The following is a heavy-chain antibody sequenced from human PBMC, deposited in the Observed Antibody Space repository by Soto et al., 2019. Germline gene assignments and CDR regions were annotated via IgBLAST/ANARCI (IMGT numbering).Heavy chain of an antibody. D-gene: IGHD1-26*01. Sequence: PGGSLRLSCAASGFTFSSYEMNWVRQAPRKGLEWVSYISSSGSTIYYADSVKGRFTISRDNAKNSLYLQMNSLRAEDTAVYYCARALLVGEDPARPWGQGTLVTVSS. CDR3: ARALLVGEDPARP. CDR1: GFTFSSYE. V-gene: IGHV3-48*03. J-gene: IGHJ5*02. CDR2: ISSSGSTI.